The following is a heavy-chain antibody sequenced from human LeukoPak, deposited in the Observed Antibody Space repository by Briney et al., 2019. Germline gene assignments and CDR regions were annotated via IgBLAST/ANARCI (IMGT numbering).Heavy chain of an antibody. J-gene: IGHJ4*02. Sequence: GGSLRLSCAASGFTFNGYWMSWVRQAPGKGLEWVANIKEDGSEIHYVDSAKGRFTISRDNAENSLYLQMDSLRAEDTAVYYCARLGRGTGYYDYWGQGTLVTVSS. CDR3: ARLGRGTGYYDY. CDR1: GFTFNGYW. V-gene: IGHV3-7*01. CDR2: IKEDGSEI. D-gene: IGHD3/OR15-3a*01.